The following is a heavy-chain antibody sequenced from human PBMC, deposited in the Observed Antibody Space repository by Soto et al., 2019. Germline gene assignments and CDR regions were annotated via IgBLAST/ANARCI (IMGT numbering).Heavy chain of an antibody. D-gene: IGHD3-16*01. CDR1: GGTFSNYT. CDR2: IIPILRMA. V-gene: IGHV1-69*02. Sequence: QVQLVQSGAEVKKPGSSVKVSCKASGGTFSNYTISWVRQAPGQGLEWMGRIIPILRMADYAQKFQGRVTITADKSTGTAYMELSSLRSEDTAVYCCASVSGGVHFDFWGQGTLVTVSS. J-gene: IGHJ4*02. CDR3: ASVSGGVHFDF.